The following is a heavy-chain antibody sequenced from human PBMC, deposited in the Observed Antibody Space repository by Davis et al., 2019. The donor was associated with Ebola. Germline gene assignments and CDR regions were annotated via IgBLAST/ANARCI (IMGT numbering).Heavy chain of an antibody. D-gene: IGHD2-8*02. Sequence: ASVKVSCKASGYTFTSYAMHWVRQAPGQRLEWMGWINAGNGNTKYSQKFQGRVTITRDTSASTAYMELSSLRSEDTAVYYCARGPGGVQYFDYWGQGTLVTVSS. J-gene: IGHJ4*02. CDR1: GYTFTSYA. CDR2: INAGNGNT. CDR3: ARGPGGVQYFDY. V-gene: IGHV1-3*01.